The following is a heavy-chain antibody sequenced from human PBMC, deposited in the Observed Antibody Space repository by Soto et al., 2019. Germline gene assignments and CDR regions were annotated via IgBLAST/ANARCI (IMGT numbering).Heavy chain of an antibody. V-gene: IGHV4-59*03. CDR1: GGSISNYY. CDR3: AKTIVVAGNLRFDP. Sequence: PSETLSLTCIVSGGSISNYYYFWSWLRQSPGRGLEWIGYISYSGSTNYNPSVKSRVTISADMSKNQFSLRLSSVTAADTAIYYSAKTIVVAGNLRFDPWGQGALVTVSS. CDR2: ISYSGST. J-gene: IGHJ5*02. D-gene: IGHD6-19*01.